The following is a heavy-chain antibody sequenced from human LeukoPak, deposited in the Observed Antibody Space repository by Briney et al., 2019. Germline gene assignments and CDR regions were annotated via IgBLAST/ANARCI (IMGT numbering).Heavy chain of an antibody. D-gene: IGHD7-27*01. J-gene: IGHJ4*02. V-gene: IGHV4-34*01. Sequence: SETLSLTCAVYGGSFSGYYWSWIRQPPGKGLEWIGGINHSGSTNYNPSLKSRVTISVDTSKNQFSLKLSSVTAADTAVYYCARDPLGLDYWGQGTLVTVSS. CDR2: INHSGST. CDR1: GGSFSGYY. CDR3: ARDPLGLDY.